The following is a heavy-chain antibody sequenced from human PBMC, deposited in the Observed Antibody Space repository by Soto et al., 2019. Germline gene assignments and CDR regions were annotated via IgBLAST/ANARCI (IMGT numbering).Heavy chain of an antibody. D-gene: IGHD4-17*01. CDR1: GGSISSYY. J-gene: IGHJ3*02. V-gene: IGHV4-59*01. Sequence: QVQLQESGPGLVKPSETLSLTCTVSGGSISSYYWSWIRQPPGKGLEWIGYIYYSGSTNYNPSLKSRVTISVDTSKNQFSLKLSSVTAADTAVYYCARDHGDYEWENAFDIWGQGTMVTVSS. CDR3: ARDHGDYEWENAFDI. CDR2: IYYSGST.